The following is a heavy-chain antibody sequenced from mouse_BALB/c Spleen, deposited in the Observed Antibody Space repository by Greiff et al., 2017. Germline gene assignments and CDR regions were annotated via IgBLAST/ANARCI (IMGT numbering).Heavy chain of an antibody. J-gene: IGHJ1*01. CDR2: INPYNDGT. V-gene: IGHV1-14*01. D-gene: IGHD1-1*01. CDR1: GYTFTSYV. CDR3: ATDYYGSSYWYFDV. Sequence: VQLKQSGPELVKPGASVKMSCKASGYTFTSYVMHWVKQKPGQGLEWIGYINPYNDGTKYNEKFKGKATLTSDKSSSTAYMELSSLTSEDSAVYYCATDYYGSSYWYFDVWGAGTTVTVSS.